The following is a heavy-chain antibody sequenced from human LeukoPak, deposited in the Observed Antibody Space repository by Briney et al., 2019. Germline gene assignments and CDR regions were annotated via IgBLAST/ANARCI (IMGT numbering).Heavy chain of an antibody. Sequence: SETLSLTCAVYGGSFSGYYWSWIRQPPGKGLEWIGEINHSGSTNYNPSLKSRVTISVDTSKNQFSLKLSSVTAADTAVYFCARDETYYYGSGTFFQRGWFDPWGQGTLVTVSS. CDR3: ARDETYYYGSGTFFQRGWFDP. CDR2: INHSGST. D-gene: IGHD3-10*01. V-gene: IGHV4-34*01. CDR1: GGSFSGYY. J-gene: IGHJ5*02.